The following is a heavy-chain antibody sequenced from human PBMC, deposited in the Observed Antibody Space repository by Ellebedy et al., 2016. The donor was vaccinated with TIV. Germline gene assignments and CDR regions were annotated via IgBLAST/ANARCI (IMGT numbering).Heavy chain of an antibody. D-gene: IGHD2-15*01. CDR2: IRFDGSST. Sequence: GESLKISXATSGFTFSSYWMHWVRQAPGKGLVWVSRIRFDGSSTSYADSVKGRFLISRDNAKNTLHLQMNSLRAEDTAVYYCARRGAVPGTLDNWGQGTLVTVSS. J-gene: IGHJ4*02. V-gene: IGHV3-74*01. CDR1: GFTFSSYW. CDR3: ARRGAVPGTLDN.